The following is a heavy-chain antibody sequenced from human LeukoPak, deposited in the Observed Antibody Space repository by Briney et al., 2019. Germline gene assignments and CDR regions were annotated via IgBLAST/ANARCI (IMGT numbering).Heavy chain of an antibody. D-gene: IGHD2-21*02. CDR1: GFTFSSYG. Sequence: GGSLRLSCAASGFTFSSYGMHWVRQAPGKGLEWVAVISYDGSNKYYADSVKGRFTISRDNSKNTLCLQMNSLRAEDTAVYYCAKESLRVTSFDYWGQGTLVTVSS. CDR2: ISYDGSNK. J-gene: IGHJ4*02. V-gene: IGHV3-30*18. CDR3: AKESLRVTSFDY.